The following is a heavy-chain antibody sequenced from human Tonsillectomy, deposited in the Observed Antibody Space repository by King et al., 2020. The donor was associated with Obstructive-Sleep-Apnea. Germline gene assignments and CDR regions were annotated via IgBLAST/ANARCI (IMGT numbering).Heavy chain of an antibody. V-gene: IGHV3-23*04. CDR3: AKVYDYSSAYYFDY. Sequence: VQLVESGGGLVQPGGSLRLSCAASGFTFSSYAMRWVRQAPGKGLEWVSAISGSGGGTYYADTVKGRFTISRDNSKTTLYLQMNSLRAEDTAVYYCAKVYDYSSAYYFDYWGQGTLVTVSS. CDR1: GFTFSSYA. J-gene: IGHJ4*02. D-gene: IGHD3-22*01. CDR2: ISGSGGGT.